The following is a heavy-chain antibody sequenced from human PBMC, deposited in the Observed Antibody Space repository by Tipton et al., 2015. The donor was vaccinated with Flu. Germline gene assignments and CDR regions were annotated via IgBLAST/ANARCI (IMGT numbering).Heavy chain of an antibody. Sequence: TLSLTCAVYGGSFSGYYWSWIRQPPGKGLEWIGEINHSGSTNYNPSLKSRVTISVDTSKNQFSLKLSSVTAADTAVYYCARVVTKGNFDYWGQGTLVTVSS. CDR2: INHSGST. J-gene: IGHJ4*02. V-gene: IGHV4-34*01. CDR3: ARVVTKGNFDY. CDR1: GGSFSGYY. D-gene: IGHD5-18*01.